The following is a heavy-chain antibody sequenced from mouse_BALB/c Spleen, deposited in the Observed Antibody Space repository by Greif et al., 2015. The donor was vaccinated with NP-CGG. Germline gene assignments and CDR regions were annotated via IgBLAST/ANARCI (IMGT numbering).Heavy chain of an antibody. J-gene: IGHJ4*01. CDR1: GYSITSDYA. CDR3: ARGRGYDGYFSYAMDY. D-gene: IGHD2-3*01. V-gene: IGHV3-2*02. CDR2: ISYSGST. Sequence: EVKVVESGPGLVKPSQSLSLTCTVTGYSITSDYAWNWIRQFPGNKLEWMGYISYSGSTSYNPSLKSRISITRGTSKNQFFLQLNSVTTEDTATYYCARGRGYDGYFSYAMDYWGQGTSVTVSS.